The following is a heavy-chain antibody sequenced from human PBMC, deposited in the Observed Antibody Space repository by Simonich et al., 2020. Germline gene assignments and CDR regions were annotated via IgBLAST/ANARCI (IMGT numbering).Heavy chain of an antibody. CDR2: INPNRGGT. D-gene: IGHD2-21*01. Sequence: QVQLVQSGAEVKKPGASVKVSCKASGYTFTGYYLHWVRQAPGQGLEWMGLINPNRGGTNYAQKFQGRFTMTRDTSISTAYMELSRLRSDDTAVYYCARNGLVGILKAFDIWGQGTMVTVSS. J-gene: IGHJ3*02. CDR3: ARNGLVGILKAFDI. CDR1: GYTFTGYY. V-gene: IGHV1-2*02.